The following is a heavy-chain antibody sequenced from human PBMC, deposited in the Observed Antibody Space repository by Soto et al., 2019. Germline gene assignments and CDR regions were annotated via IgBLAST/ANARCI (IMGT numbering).Heavy chain of an antibody. CDR3: ARGVLH. CDR1: GGSISSGGYY. J-gene: IGHJ4*01. CDR2: ISYSGST. V-gene: IGHV4-31*03. Sequence: QVQLQESGPGLVQPSQTLSLTCTVSGGSISSGGYYWSWIRQHPGTGLEWIGNISYSGSTYYNTALKSRVTISVETSRSQFSLIVTSVTVADTAVYYCARGVLHWGQGTLVTVSS.